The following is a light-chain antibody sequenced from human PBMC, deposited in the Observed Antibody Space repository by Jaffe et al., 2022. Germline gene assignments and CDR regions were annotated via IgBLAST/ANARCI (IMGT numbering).Light chain of an antibody. CDR2: GAS. J-gene: IGKJ4*01. CDR3: QQYNNWPPVIT. V-gene: IGKV3D-15*03. CDR1: QSVSSN. Sequence: EIVMTQSPATLSVSPGERATLSCRASQSVSSNLAWYQQKPGQAPRLLIYGASIRATGIPARFSGSGSGTEFTLTISILQSEDFAVYYCQQYNNWPPVITFGGGTKVEIK.